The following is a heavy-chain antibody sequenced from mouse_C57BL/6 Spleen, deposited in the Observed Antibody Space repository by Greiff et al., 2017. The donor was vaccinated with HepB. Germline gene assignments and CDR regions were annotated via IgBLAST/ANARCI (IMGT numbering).Heavy chain of an antibody. CDR2: ISYDGSN. CDR1: GYSITSGYY. V-gene: IGHV3-6*01. Sequence: EVKLQESGPGLVKPSQSLSLTCSVTGYSITSGYYWNWIRQFPGNKLEWMGYISYDGSNNYNPSLKNRISITRDTSKNQFVLKLNSVTTEDTATYYCARGGGYGVAYWGQGTLVTVSA. CDR3: ARGGGYGVAY. J-gene: IGHJ3*01. D-gene: IGHD3-1*01.